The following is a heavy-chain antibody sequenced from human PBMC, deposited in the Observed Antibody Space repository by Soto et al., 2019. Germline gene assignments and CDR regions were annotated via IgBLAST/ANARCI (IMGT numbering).Heavy chain of an antibody. CDR1: GFTFSSYW. V-gene: IGHV3-7*05. Sequence: VQSVESGGGLVQPGGSLRLSCAASGFTFSSYWTSWVRQAPGKGLEWVANIKQDGREKYYVDSVKGRFTISRDNAKNSLYLQMNSLRAEDTAVYYCARNSWTAFDFWGQGTLVTVSS. CDR2: IKQDGREK. D-gene: IGHD1-1*01. J-gene: IGHJ4*02. CDR3: ARNSWTAFDF.